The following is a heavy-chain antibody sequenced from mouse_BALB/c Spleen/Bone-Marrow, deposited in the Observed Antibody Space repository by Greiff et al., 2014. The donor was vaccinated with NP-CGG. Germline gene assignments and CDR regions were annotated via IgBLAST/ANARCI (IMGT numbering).Heavy chain of an antibody. Sequence: VQGVESGPGLVAPSQSLSITCTVSGFSLTSYGVHWVRQPPGKGLEWLGVIWAGGSTNYNSALMSRLSISKDNSKSQVFLKMNSLQTDDTAMYYYARDPVYDNYDAMDYWGQGTSVTVSS. V-gene: IGHV2-9*02. CDR3: ARDPVYDNYDAMDY. D-gene: IGHD2-3*01. CDR1: GFSLTSYG. J-gene: IGHJ4*01. CDR2: IWAGGST.